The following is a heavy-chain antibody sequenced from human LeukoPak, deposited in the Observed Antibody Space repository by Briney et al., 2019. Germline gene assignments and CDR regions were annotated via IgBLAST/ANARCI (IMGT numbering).Heavy chain of an antibody. V-gene: IGHV4-59*08. CDR3: ARHGTISSESYFDY. D-gene: IGHD1-14*01. J-gene: IGHJ4*02. CDR1: GGSVSSYY. Sequence: SETLSLTCSVSGGSVSSYYWSWIRQSPGKGLEWIGYIHNSGRTNYNPSLKSRVTGFVGTSKNQVSLRLSSVTAADTAVYYCARHGTISSESYFDYWGQGALVTVSS. CDR2: IHNSGRT.